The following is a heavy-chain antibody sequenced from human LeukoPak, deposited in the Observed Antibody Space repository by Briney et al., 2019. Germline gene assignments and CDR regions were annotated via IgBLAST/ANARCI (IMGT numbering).Heavy chain of an antibody. CDR3: AREGKWELLI. Sequence: GASVKVSCKASGGTFSSHAISWVRQAPGQGLEWMGGIIPIFGTANYAQKFQGRVTITADESTSTAYMELSSLRSEDTAVYYCAREGKWELLIWGQETLVTVSS. CDR2: IIPIFGTA. D-gene: IGHD1-26*01. V-gene: IGHV1-69*13. CDR1: GGTFSSHA. J-gene: IGHJ4*02.